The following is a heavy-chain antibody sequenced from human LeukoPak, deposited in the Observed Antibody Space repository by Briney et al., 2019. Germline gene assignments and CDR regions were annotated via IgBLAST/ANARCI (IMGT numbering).Heavy chain of an antibody. Sequence: SVKVSCKASGGTLSRYPICGVRQAPRQGLEWMRRIIPVLGIANYAQTFQGRVTITADKSSSTAYMELSSLRSEDTAVYYCARIRGTESGLSHFDSWGPGTLVSVSS. J-gene: IGHJ4*02. CDR1: GGTLSRYP. CDR2: IIPVLGIA. V-gene: IGHV1-69*02. D-gene: IGHD2-8*02. CDR3: ARIRGTESGLSHFDS.